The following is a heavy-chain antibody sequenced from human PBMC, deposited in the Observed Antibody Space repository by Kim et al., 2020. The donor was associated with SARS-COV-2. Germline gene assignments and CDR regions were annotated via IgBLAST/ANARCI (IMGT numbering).Heavy chain of an antibody. J-gene: IGHJ3*02. D-gene: IGHD6-19*01. CDR2: ISGSGGST. Sequence: GGSLRLSCAASGFTFSSYAMSWVRQAPGKGLEWVSAISGSGGSTYYADSVKGRFTISRDNSKNTLYLQMNSLRAEDTALYYCAKDLHIAVAIGAFDIWGQGTMVTVSS. CDR3: AKDLHIAVAIGAFDI. V-gene: IGHV3-23*01. CDR1: GFTFSSYA.